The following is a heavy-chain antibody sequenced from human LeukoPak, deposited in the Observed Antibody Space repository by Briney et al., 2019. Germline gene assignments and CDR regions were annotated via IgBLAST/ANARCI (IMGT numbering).Heavy chain of an antibody. J-gene: IGHJ3*02. D-gene: IGHD3-10*01. V-gene: IGHV4-30-4*01. CDR3: ARDDTYYYGSGSYGDAFDI. CDR1: GGSISSGDYY. Sequence: PSQTLSLTCTVSGGSISSGDYYWSWIRQPPGKGLEWIGYIYYSGSTHYNPSLKSRVTISVDTSKNQFSLKLSSVTAADTAVYYCARDDTYYYGSGSYGDAFDIWGQGTMVTVSS. CDR2: IYYSGST.